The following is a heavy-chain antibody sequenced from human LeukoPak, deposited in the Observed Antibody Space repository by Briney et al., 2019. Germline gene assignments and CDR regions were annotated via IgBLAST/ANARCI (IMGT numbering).Heavy chain of an antibody. CDR2: IKQDGSEK. CDR3: ARERGYYGMDV. J-gene: IGHJ6*02. CDR1: GFTFSSYA. Sequence: PGGSLRLSCAASGFTFSSYAMSWVRQAPGKGLEWVANIKQDGSEKYYVDSVKGRFTISRDNAKNSLYLQMNSLRAEDTAVYYCARERGYYGMDVWGQGTTVTVSS. V-gene: IGHV3-7*01.